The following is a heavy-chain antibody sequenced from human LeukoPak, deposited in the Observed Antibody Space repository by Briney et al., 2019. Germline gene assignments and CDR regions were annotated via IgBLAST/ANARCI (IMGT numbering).Heavy chain of an antibody. CDR1: GGSMSSSSYY. V-gene: IGHV4-39*07. Sequence: SETLSLTCTVSGGSMSSSSYYWGWIRQPPGKGLEWIGSIYYSESTYQNPSLKSRVTISVDTSKNQFSLKLSSVTAADTAVYYCARGAHSSSWYGPNYYYYMDVWGKGTTVTVSS. CDR2: IYYSEST. CDR3: ARGAHSSSWYGPNYYYYMDV. D-gene: IGHD6-13*01. J-gene: IGHJ6*03.